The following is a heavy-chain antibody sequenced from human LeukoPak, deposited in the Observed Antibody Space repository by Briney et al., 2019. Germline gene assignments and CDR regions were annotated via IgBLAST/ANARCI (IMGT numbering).Heavy chain of an antibody. D-gene: IGHD3-10*01. CDR1: GGSFSGYY. CDR3: AREVGPSYFDY. CDR2: INHSGST. Sequence: PSETLSLTCAVYGGSFSGYYWSWIRQPPGKGLEWIGEINHSGSTNYNPSLKSRGTISVDTSKNQFSLKLNSVTAADTAVYYCAREVGPSYFDYWGQGTLVTVS. V-gene: IGHV4-34*01. J-gene: IGHJ4*02.